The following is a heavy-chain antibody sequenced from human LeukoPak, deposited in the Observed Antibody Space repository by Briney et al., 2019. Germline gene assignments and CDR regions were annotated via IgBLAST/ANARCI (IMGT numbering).Heavy chain of an antibody. CDR2: IKQDESEK. D-gene: IGHD3-10*01. J-gene: IGHJ4*02. V-gene: IGHV3-7*01. CDR1: GFTFISYW. Sequence: GGSLRLSCAASGFTFISYWRSWVRQAPGKGLEWVANIKQDESEKYYVDSVKGRFTISRDNTKNSLYLQMNSLRAEDTAVYYCAKDFGYWGQGTLVTVSS. CDR3: AKDFGY.